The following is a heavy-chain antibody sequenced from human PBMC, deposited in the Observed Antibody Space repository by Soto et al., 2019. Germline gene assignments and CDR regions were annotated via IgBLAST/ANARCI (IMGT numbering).Heavy chain of an antibody. V-gene: IGHV3-15*01. CDR3: FSYSSGCLAPFSF. Sequence: PGGSLRLSCAASGFTFSNAWMSWVRQAPGKGLEWVGRIKSKTDGGTTDYAAPVRGRFTISRDDSKNTLYLQMNSLKTEDTAVYYCFSYSSGCLAPFSFSGQGSMDPVS. CDR2: IKSKTDGGTT. D-gene: IGHD6-19*01. CDR1: GFTFSNAW. J-gene: IGHJ3*01.